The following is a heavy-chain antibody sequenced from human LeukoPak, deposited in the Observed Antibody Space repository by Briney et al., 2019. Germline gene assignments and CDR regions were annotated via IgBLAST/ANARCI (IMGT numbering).Heavy chain of an antibody. CDR1: GFTFSSYS. V-gene: IGHV3-21*04. CDR3: AKSNYDFWSGYRQDY. Sequence: GGSLRLSCAASGFTFSSYSMNWVRQAPGKGLEWVSSISSSSSYIYYADSVKGRSTISRDNAKNSLYLQMNSLRAEDTAVYYCAKSNYDFWSGYRQDYWGQGTLVTVSS. D-gene: IGHD3-3*01. CDR2: ISSSSSYI. J-gene: IGHJ4*02.